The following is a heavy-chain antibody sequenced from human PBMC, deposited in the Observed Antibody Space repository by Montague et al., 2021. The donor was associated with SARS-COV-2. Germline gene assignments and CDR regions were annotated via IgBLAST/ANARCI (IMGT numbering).Heavy chain of an antibody. CDR3: ARDLWEGALDYYYYYGMDV. CDR1: GFTFSSYW. J-gene: IGHJ6*02. V-gene: IGHV3-7*01. CDR2: IKQDGSEK. D-gene: IGHD1-26*01. Sequence: SLRLSCAASGFTFSSYWMSWVRQAPGKGLEWVANIKQDGSEKYYVDSVKGRFTISRDNAKNSLYLQMSSLRAEDTAVYYCARDLWEGALDYYYYYGMDVWGQGTTVTVSS.